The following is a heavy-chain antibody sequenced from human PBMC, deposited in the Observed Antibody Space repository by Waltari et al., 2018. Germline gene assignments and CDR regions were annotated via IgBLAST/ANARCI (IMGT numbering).Heavy chain of an antibody. J-gene: IGHJ4*02. D-gene: IGHD4-17*01. CDR3: ATRKGGRSTVPAFDY. V-gene: IGHV5-51*03. CDR1: GYSFTSYW. CDR2: IDPGDSDT. Sequence: EVQLVQSGAEVKKPGESLKISCKGSGYSFTSYWIGWVRQVPGKGLEWMGFIDPGDSDTRYGQAVQGKVTMPADKSISTAYLRWSSLKASDTAMYYWATRKGGRSTVPAFDYWGQGTLVTVSS.